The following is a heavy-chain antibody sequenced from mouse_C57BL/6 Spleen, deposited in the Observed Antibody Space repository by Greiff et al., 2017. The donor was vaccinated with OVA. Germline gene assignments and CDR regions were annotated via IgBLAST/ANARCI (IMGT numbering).Heavy chain of an antibody. CDR2: IDPSDSYT. V-gene: IGHV1-50*01. CDR1: GYTFTSYW. Sequence: VKLQQPGAELVKPGASVKLSCKASGYTFTSYWMQWVKQRPGQGLEWIGEIDPSDSYTNYNQKFKGKATLTVDTSSSTAYMQLSSLTSEDSAVYYCARREDYYLDYWGQGTTLTVSS. CDR3: ARREDYYLDY. J-gene: IGHJ2*01.